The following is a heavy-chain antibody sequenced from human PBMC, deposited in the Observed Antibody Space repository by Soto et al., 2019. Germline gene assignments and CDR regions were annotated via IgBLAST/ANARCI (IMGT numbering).Heavy chain of an antibody. J-gene: IGHJ5*02. V-gene: IGHV3-30-3*01. Sequence: QVQLVESGGGVVQPGRSLRLSCAASGFTFSSYAMHWVRQAPGKGLEGVAVISYDGSNKYYADSVKGRFTISRDNSKNTLYLQMNSLRAEDTAVYYCAREKYSSSSGMFDPWGQGTLVTVSS. D-gene: IGHD6-6*01. CDR3: AREKYSSSSGMFDP. CDR1: GFTFSSYA. CDR2: ISYDGSNK.